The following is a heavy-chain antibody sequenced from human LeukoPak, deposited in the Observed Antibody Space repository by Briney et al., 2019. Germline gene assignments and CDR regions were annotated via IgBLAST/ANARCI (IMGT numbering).Heavy chain of an antibody. D-gene: IGHD1-7*01. CDR3: ARGWNYAFRFDD. Sequence: GRSLRLSCAASGFTFSEYWMTWARQAPGKGLEWVAHINQGGGERYYVDSVKGRFTISRDNAKNLVFLQMNSLRAEDTAVYYCARGWNYAFRFDDWGQGTLITVSS. J-gene: IGHJ4*02. CDR2: INQGGGER. V-gene: IGHV3-7*01. CDR1: GFTFSEYW.